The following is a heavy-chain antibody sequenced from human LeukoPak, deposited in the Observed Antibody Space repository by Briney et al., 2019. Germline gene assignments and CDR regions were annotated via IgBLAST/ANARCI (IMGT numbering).Heavy chain of an antibody. J-gene: IGHJ6*02. Sequence: PGGSLRLSCAASGFTVSSNYMSWVRQAPGRGLEWVSVVYSGGSTYYADSVKGRFIISRDNPKNTLYLQMNSLRAEDTAVYYCARGVTTGTTPYYYAMDVWGQGTTVTVSS. V-gene: IGHV3-53*01. CDR3: ARGVTTGTTPYYYAMDV. CDR2: VYSGGST. CDR1: GFTVSSNY. D-gene: IGHD1-1*01.